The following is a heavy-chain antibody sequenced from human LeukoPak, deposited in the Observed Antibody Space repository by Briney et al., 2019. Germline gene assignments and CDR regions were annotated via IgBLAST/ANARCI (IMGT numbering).Heavy chain of an antibody. CDR1: GFPFSSYA. D-gene: IGHD3-3*01. V-gene: IGHV3-23*01. J-gene: IGHJ4*02. Sequence: GGSLRLSCAASGFPFSSYAMSWVRQAPGKGLEWVSAISGSGGSTYYADSVKGRFTISRDNSKNTLYLQMNSLRAEDTAVYYCAKDLGRITIFGVPHYWGQGTLVTVSS. CDR3: AKDLGRITIFGVPHY. CDR2: ISGSGGST.